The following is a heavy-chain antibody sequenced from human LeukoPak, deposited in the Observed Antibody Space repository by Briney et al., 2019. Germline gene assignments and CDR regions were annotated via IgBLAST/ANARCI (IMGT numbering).Heavy chain of an antibody. Sequence: GGSLRLSCAASGFTFSDYYMSWIRQAPGKGLEWVSYISSSGSTIYYADSVKGRFTISRDHAKNSLYLQMNSLRAEDTAVYYCARVGIQLWFPYYFDYWGQGTLVTVSS. CDR2: ISSSGSTI. CDR1: GFTFSDYY. D-gene: IGHD5-18*01. J-gene: IGHJ4*02. V-gene: IGHV3-11*01. CDR3: ARVGIQLWFPYYFDY.